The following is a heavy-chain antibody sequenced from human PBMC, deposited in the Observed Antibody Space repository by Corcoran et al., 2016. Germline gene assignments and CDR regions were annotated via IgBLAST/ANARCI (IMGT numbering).Heavy chain of an antibody. J-gene: IGHJ5*02. D-gene: IGHD2-15*01. CDR1: GASIRSGLYY. V-gene: IGHV4-39*01. CDR3: ARSSYSYDSWFDP. CDR2: VYYSGTA. Sequence: QLRLHESGPGLVKPSETLSLTCTVSGASIRSGLYYWAWIRQPLGKGLEWIGSVYYSGTAYYNPSLRGRVTVSVDTSNNQFSLTLNSVTAADTAVFYCARSSYSYDSWFDPWGQGALVTVSS.